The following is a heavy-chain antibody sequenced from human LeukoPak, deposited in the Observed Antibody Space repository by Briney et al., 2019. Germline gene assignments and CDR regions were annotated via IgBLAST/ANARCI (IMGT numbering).Heavy chain of an antibody. D-gene: IGHD4-23*01. Sequence: PSETLSLTCTVSGGSISSSSYYWGWLRQPPGKGLEWIGSIFYTGSTYYNPSLKSRVTISVDTSKNQFSLKLSSVTAADTAVYYCARLHYGGNYGYYYYYMDVWGKGTTVTVSS. CDR1: GGSISSSSYY. CDR2: IFYTGST. J-gene: IGHJ6*03. V-gene: IGHV4-39*01. CDR3: ARLHYGGNYGYYYYYMDV.